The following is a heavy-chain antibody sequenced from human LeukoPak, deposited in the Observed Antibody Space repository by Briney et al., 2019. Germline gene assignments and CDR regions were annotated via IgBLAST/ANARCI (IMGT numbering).Heavy chain of an antibody. Sequence: SETLSLTCTVSGGSISSYYWSWIRQPPGKGLEWIGYIYYSGSTNYNPSLKCRVTISVDTSKNQFSLKLSSVTAADTAVYYCARDTSSSWPYSTGGMDVWGQGTTVTVSS. CDR1: GGSISSYY. D-gene: IGHD6-13*01. CDR3: ARDTSSSWPYSTGGMDV. CDR2: IYYSGST. V-gene: IGHV4-59*01. J-gene: IGHJ6*02.